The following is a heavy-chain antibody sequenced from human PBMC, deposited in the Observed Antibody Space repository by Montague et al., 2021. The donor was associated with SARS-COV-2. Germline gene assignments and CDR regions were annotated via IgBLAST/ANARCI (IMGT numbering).Heavy chain of an antibody. CDR1: GGSISRYS. CDR3: ARVGRGSSWYEVAFDI. Sequence: SETLSLTCTVSGGSISRYSWTWIRQPPGKGLEWIGYIYNSGSTNYNPSLTSQVTISADTSKNQFSLKLSSVAAADTAVYYCARVGRGSSWYEVAFDIWGQGTMVTVSS. CDR2: IYNSGST. D-gene: IGHD6-13*01. J-gene: IGHJ3*02. V-gene: IGHV4-59*01.